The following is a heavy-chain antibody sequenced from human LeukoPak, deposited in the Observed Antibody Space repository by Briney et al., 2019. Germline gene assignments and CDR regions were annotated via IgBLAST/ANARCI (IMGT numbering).Heavy chain of an antibody. Sequence: GESLQISCKGSGYSFTSYWIGWVRQMPGKGLEWMGIIYPGDSDTRYSPSFQGQVTISADKSISTAYLQWSSLKASDIAMYYCARRGFDYYDSSGYYYPWDYWGQGTLVTVSS. J-gene: IGHJ4*02. D-gene: IGHD3-22*01. CDR1: GYSFTSYW. V-gene: IGHV5-51*01. CDR3: ARRGFDYYDSSGYYYPWDY. CDR2: IYPGDSDT.